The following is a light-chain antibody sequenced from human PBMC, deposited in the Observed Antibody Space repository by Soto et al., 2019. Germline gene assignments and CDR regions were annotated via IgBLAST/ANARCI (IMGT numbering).Light chain of an antibody. Sequence: IQLTQSPSSLSASVGDRVTITCRASQGISSYLVWYQQKPGKAPKLLIYAASTLQSGVPSRFSGSGSGTDFTLTISSLQPEDFASYYCQQLNSYPRGTFGQGTKLEIK. V-gene: IGKV1-9*01. CDR2: AAS. J-gene: IGKJ2*02. CDR1: QGISSY. CDR3: QQLNSYPRGT.